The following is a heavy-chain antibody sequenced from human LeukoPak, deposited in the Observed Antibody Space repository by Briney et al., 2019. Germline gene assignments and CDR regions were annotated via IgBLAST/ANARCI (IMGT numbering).Heavy chain of an antibody. CDR3: ARVTYSSSWYSYGMDV. CDR2: IIPILGIA. CDR1: GGTLSSYA. Sequence: ASVKVSCKASGGTLSSYAISWVRQAPGQGLEWMGRIIPILGIANYAQKFQGRVTITADKSTSTAYMELSSLRSEDTAVYYCARVTYSSSWYSYGMDVWGQGTTVTVSS. D-gene: IGHD6-13*01. V-gene: IGHV1-69*04. J-gene: IGHJ6*02.